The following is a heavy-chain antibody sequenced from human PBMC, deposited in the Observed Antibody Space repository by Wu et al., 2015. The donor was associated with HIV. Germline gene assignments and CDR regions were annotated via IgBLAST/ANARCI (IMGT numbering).Heavy chain of an antibody. D-gene: IGHD5-12*01. CDR2: IVPLFDAP. V-gene: IGHV1-69*13. CDR1: GGTFSTYA. Sequence: QVQLVQSGAEVKKPGSSVRVSCKASGGTFSTYAINWVRQAPGQGLEWMGRIVPLFDAPNYAQRFHDRLAITADGSTPTAYMELRNLRSEDTAVYFCARPYSGYAYDVFDIWGQGTMVSVSS. J-gene: IGHJ3*02. CDR3: ARPYSGYAYDVFDI.